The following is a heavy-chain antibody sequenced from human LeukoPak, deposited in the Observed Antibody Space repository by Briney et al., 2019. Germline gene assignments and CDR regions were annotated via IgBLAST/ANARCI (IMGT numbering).Heavy chain of an antibody. D-gene: IGHD2-15*01. J-gene: IGHJ4*02. CDR1: GGSFNYYY. CDR3: ARARCSGDSCYTGYY. CDR2: INHSGST. Sequence: SETLSLTCAVSGGSFNYYYWNWIRQPPGRGLEWFGEINHSGSTNYNPSLKSRVTMSVDTSKNQISLKMSSVTAADTAVYFCARARCSGDSCYTGYYWGQGTLVTVSS. V-gene: IGHV4-34*01.